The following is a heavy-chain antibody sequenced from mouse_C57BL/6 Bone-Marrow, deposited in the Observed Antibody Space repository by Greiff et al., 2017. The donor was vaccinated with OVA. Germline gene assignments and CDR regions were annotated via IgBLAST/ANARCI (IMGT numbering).Heavy chain of an antibody. Sequence: EADGGLVQPKGSLKLSCAASGFSFNTYAMNWVRQAPGKGLEWVARIRSKSNNYATYYADSVKDRFTISRDDSESMLYLQMNNLKTEDTAMYYCVRRGYGNPFAYWGQGTLVTVSA. CDR2: IRSKSNNYAT. CDR1: GFSFNTYA. CDR3: VRRGYGNPFAY. D-gene: IGHD2-10*02. J-gene: IGHJ3*01. V-gene: IGHV10-1*01.